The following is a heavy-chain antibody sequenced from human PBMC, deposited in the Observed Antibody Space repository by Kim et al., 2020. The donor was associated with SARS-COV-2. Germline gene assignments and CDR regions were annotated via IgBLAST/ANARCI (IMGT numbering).Heavy chain of an antibody. Sequence: GPNYEQTCQGRVTMTRYTSISTAYLELSRLRSDDTAVYFCARDTGGTTFDPWGQGTLVTVSS. D-gene: IGHD1-7*01. V-gene: IGHV1-2*02. CDR3: ARDTGGTTFDP. CDR2: GP. J-gene: IGHJ5*02.